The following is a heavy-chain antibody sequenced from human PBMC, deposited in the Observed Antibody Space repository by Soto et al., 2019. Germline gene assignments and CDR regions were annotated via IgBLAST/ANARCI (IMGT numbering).Heavy chain of an antibody. J-gene: IGHJ6*02. CDR3: ARGMVYADYYYGMDV. CDR1: GGSISSYY. CDR2: IYYSGST. D-gene: IGHD2-8*01. V-gene: IGHV4-59*01. Sequence: SETLCLTCTVSGGSISSYYWSWIRQTPGKGLEWIGYIYYSGSTNYNPSLKSRVTISVDTSKNQFSLKLSSVTAADTAVYYCARGMVYADYYYGMDVWGQGTTVTVSS.